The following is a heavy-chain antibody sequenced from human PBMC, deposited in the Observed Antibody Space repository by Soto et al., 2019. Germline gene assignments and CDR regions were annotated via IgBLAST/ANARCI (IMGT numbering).Heavy chain of an antibody. CDR1: GGTFSSYA. CDR3: AREIVVVPAAMQGFFDY. D-gene: IGHD2-2*01. Sequence: QVQLVQSGAEVKKPGSSVKVSCKASGGTFSSYAISWVRQAPGQGLEWMGGIIPIFGTANYAQKFQGRVTITADESTSTGYMELSSLRSEDTAVYYCAREIVVVPAAMQGFFDYWGQGTLVTVSS. V-gene: IGHV1-69*01. CDR2: IIPIFGTA. J-gene: IGHJ4*02.